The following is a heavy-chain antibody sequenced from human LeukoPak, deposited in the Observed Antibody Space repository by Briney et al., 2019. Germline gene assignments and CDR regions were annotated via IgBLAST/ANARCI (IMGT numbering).Heavy chain of an antibody. J-gene: IGHJ4*02. CDR3: ARGPLLWFGELYPPV. CDR2: INPNCGGT. V-gene: IGHV1-2*02. CDR1: GYTFTGYY. D-gene: IGHD3-10*01. Sequence: ASVKVSCKASGYTFTGYYMHWVRQAPGQGLEWMGWINPNCGGTNYAQKFQGRVTMTRDTSISTAYMELSRLRSDDTAVYYCARGPLLWFGELYPPVWGQGTLVTVSS.